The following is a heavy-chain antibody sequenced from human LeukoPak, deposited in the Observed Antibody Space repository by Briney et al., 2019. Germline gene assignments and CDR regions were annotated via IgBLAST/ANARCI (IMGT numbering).Heavy chain of an antibody. CDR2: INESGST. Sequence: PGGSLRLSCAASGFTFSSYSMNWVRQAPGKGLEWIGEINESGSTNYDPSLKSRVTISVDTSKTHFSLNLTSVTAADTAVYYCASRIGRYLYYFGMDVWGQGTTVTVSS. CDR3: ASRIGRYLYYFGMDV. J-gene: IGHJ6*02. D-gene: IGHD1-26*01. V-gene: IGHV4-34*01. CDR1: GFTFSSYS.